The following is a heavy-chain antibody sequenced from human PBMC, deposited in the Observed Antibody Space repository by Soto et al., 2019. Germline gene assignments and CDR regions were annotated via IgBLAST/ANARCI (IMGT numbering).Heavy chain of an antibody. V-gene: IGHV4-30-2*01. D-gene: IGHD2-15*01. CDR2: IYHSGST. Sequence: TMSLTCVVSGGSSSSGGYSWSWIRQPPGKGLEWIGYIYHSGSTYYNPSLKSRVTISVDRSKNQFSLKLSSVTAADTAVYYCARGTGGSYYYGMAVWGQGTTVTVSS. CDR3: ARGTGGSYYYGMAV. CDR1: GGSSSSGGYS. J-gene: IGHJ6*02.